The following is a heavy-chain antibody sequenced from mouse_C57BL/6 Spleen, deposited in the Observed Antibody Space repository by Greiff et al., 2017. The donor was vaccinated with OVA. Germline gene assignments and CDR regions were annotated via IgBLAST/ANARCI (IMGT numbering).Heavy chain of an antibody. CDR2: ISYSGST. V-gene: IGHV3-1*01. Sequence: VQLKESGPGMVKPSQSLSLTCTVSGYSITSGYDWHWIRHFPGNKLEWMGLISYSGSTNYNPSLKSRVPITHDTSRNHFFLKLNSVTTEDTATYYCAGEGDGGYDGYWYFDVWGTGTTVTVSS. D-gene: IGHD2-2*01. CDR3: AGEGDGGYDGYWYFDV. J-gene: IGHJ1*03. CDR1: GYSITSGYD.